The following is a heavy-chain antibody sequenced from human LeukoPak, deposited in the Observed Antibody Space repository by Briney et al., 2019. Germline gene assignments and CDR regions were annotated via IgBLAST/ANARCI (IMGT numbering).Heavy chain of an antibody. CDR1: GGSISSGDYY. CDR2: VYYSGST. Sequence: SETLSLTCTVSGGSISSGDYYWSWIRQPPGKGLEWIGYVYYSGSTYYNPSLKSRVTISVDTSKNQFSLKLSSVTAADTAVYYCARGATTGTTSWYYYYYGMDVWGQGTTVTVSS. V-gene: IGHV4-30-4*01. J-gene: IGHJ6*02. CDR3: ARGATTGTTSWYYYYYGMDV. D-gene: IGHD1-1*01.